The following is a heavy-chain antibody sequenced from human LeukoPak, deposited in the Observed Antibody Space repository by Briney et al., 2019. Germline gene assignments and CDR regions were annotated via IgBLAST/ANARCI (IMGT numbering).Heavy chain of an antibody. CDR2: ISGSGGST. D-gene: IGHD2-15*01. Sequence: GGSLRLSCAASGFTFSSYAMSWVRQAPGKGLEWVSAISGSGGSTYYADSVKGRFTISRDNSKNTLYLQMNSLRAEDTAVYYCAKDKRYCSGGSCNWFDPWGQGTLVTVSS. CDR3: AKDKRYCSGGSCNWFDP. V-gene: IGHV3-23*01. J-gene: IGHJ5*02. CDR1: GFTFSSYA.